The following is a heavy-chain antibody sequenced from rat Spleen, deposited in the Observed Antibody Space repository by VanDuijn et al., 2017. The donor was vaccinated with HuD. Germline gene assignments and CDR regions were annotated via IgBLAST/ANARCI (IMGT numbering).Heavy chain of an antibody. D-gene: IGHD1-12*02. CDR1: GFSLISYN. CDR2: IWTNGNT. V-gene: IGHV2-30*01. CDR3: ARDVANYYDGTYGVMAV. Sequence: QVQLKESGPGLVQPSQTLSLTCTVSGFSLISYNVHWVRQPTGKGLEWMGVIWTNGNTDYNSALNFRLSISRDTSKSQVFLKMNSLQTEDIATYYCARDVANYYDGTYGVMAVWGQGASVTVSS. J-gene: IGHJ4*01.